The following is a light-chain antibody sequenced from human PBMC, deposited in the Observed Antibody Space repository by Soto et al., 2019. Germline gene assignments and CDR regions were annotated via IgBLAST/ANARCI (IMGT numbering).Light chain of an antibody. CDR3: QQYNNWPFS. V-gene: IGKV3-15*01. Sequence: MTQFPAILSASPGGGATLSCRAAQDFTTNFAWYQLRRGQPPRLLIYDISTRATGVPARFSGSGSGTEFTLTISGLQSEDFALYFCQQYNNWPFSFGPGTRLEIK. CDR2: DIS. CDR1: QDFTTN. J-gene: IGKJ5*01.